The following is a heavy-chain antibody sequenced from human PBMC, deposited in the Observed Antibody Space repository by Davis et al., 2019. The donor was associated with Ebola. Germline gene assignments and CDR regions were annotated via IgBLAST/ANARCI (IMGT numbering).Heavy chain of an antibody. V-gene: IGHV3-48*02. CDR2: MSHSSNTI. CDR1: GFSFSSYW. J-gene: IGHJ3*01. CDR3: VRGRDIVVVTATPCFGF. D-gene: IGHD2-21*02. Sequence: GGSLRLSCAASGFSFSSYWMNWVRQAPGKGLEWVSYMSHSSNTIYYADSVKGRFTISRDNAKNSLFLQMNNLRDEDTAVYYCVRGRDIVVVTATPCFGFWGQGTMVTVSS.